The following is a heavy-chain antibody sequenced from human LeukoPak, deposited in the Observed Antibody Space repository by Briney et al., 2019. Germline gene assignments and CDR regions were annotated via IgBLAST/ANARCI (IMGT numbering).Heavy chain of an antibody. Sequence: LSGGSLRLSCAASGFTFSSYGMHWVRQAPGKGLEWVAVISYDGSHKYYRDSVKGRFTISRDNSKNTLYVQMSSLRADDTAIYYCANSVGELFHARPFDYWGQGTLVTVSS. V-gene: IGHV3-30*18. CDR2: ISYDGSHK. CDR1: GFTFSSYG. D-gene: IGHD3-10*01. J-gene: IGHJ4*02. CDR3: ANSVGELFHARPFDY.